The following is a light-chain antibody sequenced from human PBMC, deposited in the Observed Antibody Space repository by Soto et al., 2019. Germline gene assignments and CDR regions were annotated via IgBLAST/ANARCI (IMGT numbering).Light chain of an antibody. V-gene: IGLV1-40*01. CDR1: SSNIGAGYD. Sequence: QSALTQPPSVSGALGQRVTISCTGSSSNIGAGYDVHWYQQLPGTAPKLLIYGNSNRPSGVPDRFSGSKSGTSASLAITGLQAEDEADYYCQSYDSSLSGSVFGGGTKLTVL. CDR3: QSYDSSLSGSV. J-gene: IGLJ2*01. CDR2: GNS.